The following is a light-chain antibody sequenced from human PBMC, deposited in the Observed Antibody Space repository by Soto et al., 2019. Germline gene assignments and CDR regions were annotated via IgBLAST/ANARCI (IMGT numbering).Light chain of an antibody. CDR2: DAS. J-gene: IGKJ5*01. Sequence: EIVLTQSPATLSLSPGERATLSCRASQSVSTYLAWYQQKPGQAPRLLIYDASNRATGIPARFSGSGSGTDFTLTISGLEPADLGVYYCQQRHNWPITFGQGTRLDIK. CDR3: QQRHNWPIT. V-gene: IGKV3-11*01. CDR1: QSVSTY.